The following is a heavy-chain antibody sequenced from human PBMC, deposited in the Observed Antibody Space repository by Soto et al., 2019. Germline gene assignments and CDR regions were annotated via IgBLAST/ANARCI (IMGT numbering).Heavy chain of an antibody. CDR3: ARTNNVLRLYYGMDV. CDR1: GGTFSSYA. V-gene: IGHV1-69*13. J-gene: IGHJ6*02. Sequence: SVKVSCKASGGTFSSYAISWVRQAPGQGLEWMGGIIPIFGTANYAQKFQGRVTITADESTSTAYMELSSLRSEDTAVYYCARTNNVLRLYYGMDVWGQGTTVTVSS. D-gene: IGHD3-3*01. CDR2: IIPIFGTA.